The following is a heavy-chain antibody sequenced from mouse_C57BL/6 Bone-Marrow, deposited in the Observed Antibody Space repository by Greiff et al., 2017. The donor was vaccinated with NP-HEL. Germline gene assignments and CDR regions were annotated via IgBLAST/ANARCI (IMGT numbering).Heavy chain of an antibody. V-gene: IGHV1-54*01. CDR3: AIGYYYGSSYWYFDV. J-gene: IGHJ1*03. D-gene: IGHD1-1*01. Sequence: QVQLQQSGAELVRPGTSVKVSCKASGYAFTNYLIEWVKQRPGQGLEWIGVINPGSGGTNYNEKVKGKATLTADKSSSTAYMQLSSLTSEDSAVYFCAIGYYYGSSYWYFDVWGTGTTVTVSS. CDR1: GYAFTNYL. CDR2: INPGSGGT.